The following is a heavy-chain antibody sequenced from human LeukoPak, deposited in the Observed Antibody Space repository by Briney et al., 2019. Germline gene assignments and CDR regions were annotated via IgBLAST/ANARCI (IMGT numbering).Heavy chain of an antibody. D-gene: IGHD3-3*01. V-gene: IGHV4-59*01. CDR2: IYYSGST. CDR3: ARVSERLEWLSYFDY. J-gene: IGHJ4*02. Sequence: PSETLSLTCTVPGGSISSYYWSWIRQPPGKGLEWIGYIYYSGSTNYNPSLKGRVTISVDTSKNQFSLKLSSVTAADTAVYYCARVSERLEWLSYFDYWGQGTLVTVSS. CDR1: GGSISSYY.